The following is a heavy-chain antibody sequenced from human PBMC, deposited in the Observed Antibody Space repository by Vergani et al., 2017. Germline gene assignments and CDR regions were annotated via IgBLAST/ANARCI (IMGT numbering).Heavy chain of an antibody. CDR3: ARVGPYCSSTSCYHAPFDP. CDR1: GGSVSSGSYY. J-gene: IGHJ5*02. D-gene: IGHD2-2*01. V-gene: IGHV4-61*01. Sequence: QVQLQESGPGLVKPSETLSLTCTVSGGSVSSGSYYWSWIRQPPGKGLEWIGYIYYSGSTNYNPSLKSRVTISVDTSKNQFSLKLSSVTAADTAVYYCARVGPYCSSTSCYHAPFDPWGQGTLVTVSS. CDR2: IYYSGST.